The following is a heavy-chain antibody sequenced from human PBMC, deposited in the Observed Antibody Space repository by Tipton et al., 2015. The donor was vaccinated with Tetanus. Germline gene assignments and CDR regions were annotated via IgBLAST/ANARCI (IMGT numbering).Heavy chain of an antibody. J-gene: IGHJ6*02. Sequence: GSLRLSCAVSGFTLADQYMDWVRQAPGKGLEWVGRTANKFNSYATEYAASVQGRFTVSRDDSNNSLYLQMNSLKIEDTAVYYCARELRLLGSHFYKFYGMDVWGQGTTVTVSS. CDR3: ARELRLLGSHFYKFYGMDV. CDR2: TANKFNSYAT. D-gene: IGHD3-3*01. V-gene: IGHV3-72*01. CDR1: GFTLADQY.